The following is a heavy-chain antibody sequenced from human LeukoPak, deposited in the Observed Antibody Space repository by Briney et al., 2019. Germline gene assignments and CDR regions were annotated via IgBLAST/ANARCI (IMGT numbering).Heavy chain of an antibody. D-gene: IGHD3-9*01. J-gene: IGHJ1*01. CDR1: GGSISSYY. CDR3: ASAYDILTGNRDYFQH. Sequence: PSETLSLTCTVSGGSISSYYWSWIRQPAGKGLEWIGRIYTSGSTNYNPSLKSRVTMSVDTSKNQFSLKLSSVTAADTAVYYCASAYDILTGNRDYFQHWGQGTLVTVCS. V-gene: IGHV4-4*07. CDR2: IYTSGST.